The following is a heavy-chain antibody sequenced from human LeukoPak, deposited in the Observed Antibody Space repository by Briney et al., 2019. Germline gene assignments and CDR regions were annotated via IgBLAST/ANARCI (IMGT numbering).Heavy chain of an antibody. V-gene: IGHV1-2*06. CDR2: INPNSGGT. CDR3: ASESTSRYYFDY. CDR1: GYTFTGYY. D-gene: IGHD2-2*01. Sequence: ASVKVSCKASGYTFTGYYMHWVRQAPGQGLEWMGRINPNSGGTNYAQKFQGRVTMTRDTSISTAYMELSRLRSDDTAVYYCASESTSRYYFDYWGQGTLVTVSS. J-gene: IGHJ4*02.